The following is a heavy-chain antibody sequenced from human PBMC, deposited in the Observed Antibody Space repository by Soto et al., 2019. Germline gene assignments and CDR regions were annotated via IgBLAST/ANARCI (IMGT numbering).Heavy chain of an antibody. Sequence: ASVKVSCKASGYTFTSYAMHWVRQAPGQRLEWMGWINAGNGNTKYSQKFQGRVTITRDTSASTAYMELSSLRSEDTAVYYCARDRNTMVRGVIKQYVFDIWGQGSMVIVSS. CDR3: ARDRNTMVRGVIKQYVFDI. J-gene: IGHJ3*02. V-gene: IGHV1-3*01. CDR1: GYTFTSYA. D-gene: IGHD3-10*01. CDR2: INAGNGNT.